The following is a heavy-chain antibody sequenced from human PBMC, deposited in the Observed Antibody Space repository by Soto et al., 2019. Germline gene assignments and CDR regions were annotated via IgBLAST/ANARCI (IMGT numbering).Heavy chain of an antibody. Sequence: PGGSLRLSCAASGFTFSSYWMSWVRQAPGKGLEWVANIKQDGSEKYYVDSVKGRFTISRDNAKNSLYLQMNSLRAEDTAVYYCARDVKRGQRPVVPVDYWGQGTLVTVSS. CDR2: IKQDGSEK. D-gene: IGHD6-25*01. J-gene: IGHJ4*02. V-gene: IGHV3-7*01. CDR1: GFTFSSYW. CDR3: ARDVKRGQRPVVPVDY.